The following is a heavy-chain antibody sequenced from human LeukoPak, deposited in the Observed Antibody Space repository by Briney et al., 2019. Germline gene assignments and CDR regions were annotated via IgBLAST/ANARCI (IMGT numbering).Heavy chain of an antibody. D-gene: IGHD6-13*01. CDR3: ARDGDPVKAQQPGY. CDR2: INPNSGGT. CDR1: GYTFTSYD. J-gene: IGHJ4*02. Sequence: ASVKVSCKASGYTFTSYDINWVRQASGQGLEWMGWINPNSGGTNYAQKFQGRVTMTRDTSISTAYMELSRLRSDDTAVYYCARDGDPVKAQQPGYWGQGILVTVSS. V-gene: IGHV1-2*02.